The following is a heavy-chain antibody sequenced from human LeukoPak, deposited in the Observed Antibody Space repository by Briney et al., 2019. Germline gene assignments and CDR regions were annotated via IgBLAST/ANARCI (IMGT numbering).Heavy chain of an antibody. CDR1: GFTFSSYW. Sequence: PGGSLRLSCAASGFTFSSYWMTWVRQAPGKGLKWVANIKQDGSEKYYVDSVKGRFTISRDNAKNSLYLQMNSLRAEDTAVYYCARDSGYYGSGSMGDYWGQGTLVTVSS. J-gene: IGHJ4*02. CDR3: ARDSGYYGSGSMGDY. CDR2: IKQDGSEK. D-gene: IGHD3-10*01. V-gene: IGHV3-7*01.